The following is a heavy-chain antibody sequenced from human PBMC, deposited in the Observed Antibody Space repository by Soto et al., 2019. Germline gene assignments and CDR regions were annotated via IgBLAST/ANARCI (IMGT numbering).Heavy chain of an antibody. J-gene: IGHJ4*02. CDR2: INAGNGNT. CDR1: GYTFTSYA. CDR3: ASLVGALRPIEY. Sequence: ASVKVSCKASGYTFTSYAMHWVRQAPGQRLEWMGWINAGNGNTKYSQKFQGRVTITRDTSASTAYMELSSLRSEDTAVYYCASLVGALRPIEYWGKGTLVTVSS. D-gene: IGHD1-26*01. V-gene: IGHV1-3*01.